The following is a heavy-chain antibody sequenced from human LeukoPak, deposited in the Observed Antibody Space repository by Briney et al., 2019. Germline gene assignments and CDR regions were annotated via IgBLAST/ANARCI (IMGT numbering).Heavy chain of an antibody. CDR2: ISSNGSTI. D-gene: IGHD3-10*01. CDR3: VRVTLYYYDSESYYFFEH. CDR1: GFTFSSYE. J-gene: IGHJ4*02. V-gene: IGHV3-48*03. Sequence: GGSLRLSCAASGFTFSSYEMNWVRQAPGKGLEWVSYISSNGSTIYYADSVKGRFTISRDNAKNSLYLQMNTLRVEDTAIYYCVRVTLYYYDSESYYFFEHWGQGTPVTASS.